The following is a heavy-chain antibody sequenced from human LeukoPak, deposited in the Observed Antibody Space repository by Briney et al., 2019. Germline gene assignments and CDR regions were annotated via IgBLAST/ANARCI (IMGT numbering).Heavy chain of an antibody. CDR2: ISWNSGSI. J-gene: IGHJ4*02. CDR3: ATALYYYGSGSLLGYYFDY. Sequence: GRSLRLSCAASGFTFDDYAMHWVRQAPGKGLEWVSGISWNSGSIGYADSVKGRFTISRDNAKNSLYLQMNSLRAEDTALYYCATALYYYGSGSLLGYYFDYWGQGTLVTVSS. D-gene: IGHD3-10*01. V-gene: IGHV3-9*01. CDR1: GFTFDDYA.